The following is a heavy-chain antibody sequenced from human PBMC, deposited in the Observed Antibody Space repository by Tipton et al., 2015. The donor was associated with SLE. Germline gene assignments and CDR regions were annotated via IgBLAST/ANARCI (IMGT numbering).Heavy chain of an antibody. J-gene: IGHJ6*03. CDR2: INHSGST. V-gene: IGHV4-34*01. CDR3: ARASRELKRGYYMDV. D-gene: IGHD3-10*01. Sequence: TLSLTCAVYGGSFSDYFCSWIRQPPGKGLEWIGEINHSGSTNYNPSLKSRVTISVDTSKNQFSLKLSSVTAADTAVYYCARASRELKRGYYMDVWGKGTTVTVSS. CDR1: GGSFSDYF.